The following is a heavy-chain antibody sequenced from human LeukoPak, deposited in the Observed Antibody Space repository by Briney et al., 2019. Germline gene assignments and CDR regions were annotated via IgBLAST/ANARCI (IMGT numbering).Heavy chain of an antibody. CDR1: GFTVSSNY. D-gene: IGHD3-10*01. CDR3: ARTNYYGSGFDP. V-gene: IGHV3-66*01. Sequence: GGSLRLSCAASGFTVSSNYMSWVRQAPGKGLEGVSVIYRGGSTYYADSVKGRFTISRDNSKNTLYLQMNSLRAEDTAVYYCARTNYYGSGFDPWGQGTLVTVSS. CDR2: IYRGGST. J-gene: IGHJ5*02.